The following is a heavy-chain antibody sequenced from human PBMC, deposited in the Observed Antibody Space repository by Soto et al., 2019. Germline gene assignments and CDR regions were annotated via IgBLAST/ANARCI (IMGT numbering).Heavy chain of an antibody. CDR3: ARDEIAAAGTYYYGMDV. V-gene: IGHV3-66*01. CDR1: GYTVSRNY. D-gene: IGHD6-13*01. J-gene: IGHJ6*02. CDR2: IYSGGST. Sequence: VQLVESGGGFVQPGGTLRLSCAASGYTVSRNYMSWVHQAQGKVMEWVSVIYSGGSTYYADSVKGRFTISRDNSKNTLYLQMNSLRAEDTAVYYCARDEIAAAGTYYYGMDVWGQGTTVTVSS.